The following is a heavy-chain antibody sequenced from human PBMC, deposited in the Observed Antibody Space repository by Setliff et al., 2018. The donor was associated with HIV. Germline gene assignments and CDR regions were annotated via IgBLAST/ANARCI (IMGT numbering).Heavy chain of an antibody. J-gene: IGHJ3*02. V-gene: IGHV4-61*09. Sequence: PSETLSLTCTVSGGYISSGSHYWRWIRQPAGKGLEWIGHIYTSGFSNYNPSLKSRVTISLDTSKNQFSLNLTSVTAADTALYYCARDQGSPPSRGDIWGQGTMVTVS. CDR2: IYTSGFS. CDR3: ARDQGSPPSRGDI. CDR1: GGYISSGSHY.